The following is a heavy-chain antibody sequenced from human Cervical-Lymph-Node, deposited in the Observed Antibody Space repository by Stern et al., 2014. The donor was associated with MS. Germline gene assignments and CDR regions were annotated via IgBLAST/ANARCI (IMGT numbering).Heavy chain of an antibody. J-gene: IGHJ4*02. D-gene: IGHD6-13*01. Sequence: QMQLVQSGAEVKKPGSSVKVSCKASGGTFSSYAISWVRQAPGQGLEWMGGIIPIFGTANYAQQFQGRVTITAAESTSNAYMELSSLRSEDTAVYYCARDLAAADTQNWGQGTLVTVSS. CDR2: IIPIFGTA. CDR3: ARDLAAADTQN. V-gene: IGHV1-69*01. CDR1: GGTFSSYA.